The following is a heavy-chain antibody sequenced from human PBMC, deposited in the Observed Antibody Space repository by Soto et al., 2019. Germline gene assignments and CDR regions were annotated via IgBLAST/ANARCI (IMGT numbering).Heavy chain of an antibody. Sequence: WGSLRLSCAVAGFTFSDYSMNWVCQPPGKGLERVSSIVRGDETTFYADSVRGRSTISRDKTIDTLYLQMTSLRAEDTALYYCAKGAFIRDRYGSGSYLNWLDPWGQGTLVTVSS. J-gene: IGHJ5*02. D-gene: IGHD3-10*01. V-gene: IGHV3-23*01. CDR2: IVRGDETT. CDR1: GFTFSDYS. CDR3: AKGAFIRDRYGSGSYLNWLDP.